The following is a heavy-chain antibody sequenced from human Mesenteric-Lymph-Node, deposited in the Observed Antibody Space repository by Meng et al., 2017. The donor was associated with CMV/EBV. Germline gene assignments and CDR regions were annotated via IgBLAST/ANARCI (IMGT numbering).Heavy chain of an antibody. CDR2: ISYDGSNK. CDR3: ARDKTVAVAGKKFDY. D-gene: IGHD6-19*01. V-gene: IGHV3-30-3*01. CDR1: GFTFSSYA. Sequence: SGFTFSSYAMHVVRQAPCKGLEWVAVISYDGSNKYYADSVKGRFTISRDNSKNTLYLQMNSLRAEDTAVYYCARDKTVAVAGKKFDYWGQGTLVTVSS. J-gene: IGHJ4*02.